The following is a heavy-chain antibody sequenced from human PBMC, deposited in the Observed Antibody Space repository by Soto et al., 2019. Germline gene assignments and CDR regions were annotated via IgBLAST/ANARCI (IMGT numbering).Heavy chain of an antibody. D-gene: IGHD2-2*02. Sequence: PSETLSLTCTVSGGSISSYYWSWIRQPAGKGLEWIGRIYTSGSTNYNPSLKSRVTMSVDTSKNQFSLKLSSVTAADTAVYYCARSLDCSSTSCYTGGMDVWGQGTTVTVLL. J-gene: IGHJ6*02. CDR3: ARSLDCSSTSCYTGGMDV. V-gene: IGHV4-4*07. CDR2: IYTSGST. CDR1: GGSISSYY.